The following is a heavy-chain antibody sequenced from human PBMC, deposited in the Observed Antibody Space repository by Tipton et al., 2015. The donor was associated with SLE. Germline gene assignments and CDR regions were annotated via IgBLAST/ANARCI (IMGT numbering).Heavy chain of an antibody. V-gene: IGHV4-4*07. D-gene: IGHD6-13*01. J-gene: IGHJ4*02. CDR2: IYTSGSS. Sequence: TLSLTCTVSGDSISTYYWSWIRQPAGKGLEWIGRIYTSGSSNYNPSLRSRITMSVDTSKNHFSLKLNSVTAADTAVYYCARGGSTALYHFDSWGQGTLVTVSS. CDR3: ARGGSTALYHFDS. CDR1: GDSISTYY.